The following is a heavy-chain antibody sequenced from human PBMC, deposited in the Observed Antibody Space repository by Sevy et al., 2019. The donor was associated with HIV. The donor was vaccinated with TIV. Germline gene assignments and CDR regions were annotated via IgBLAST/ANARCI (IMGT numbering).Heavy chain of an antibody. V-gene: IGHV4-4*07. CDR2: IYTSGST. CDR3: ARDNLYYYASSGYYSPHYYGMDV. Sequence: SETLSLTCTVSGGSISSYYWSWIRQPAGKGLEWIGRIYTSGSTNYNPSLKSRVTMSVDTSKNQFSLKLSSVTAADTAVYYCARDNLYYYASSGYYSPHYYGMDVWGQGTTVTVSS. J-gene: IGHJ6*02. CDR1: GGSISSYY. D-gene: IGHD3-22*01.